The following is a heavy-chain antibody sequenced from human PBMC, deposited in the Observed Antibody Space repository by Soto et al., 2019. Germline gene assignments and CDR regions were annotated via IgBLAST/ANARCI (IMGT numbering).Heavy chain of an antibody. CDR2: ISGSGGST. Sequence: EVQLLESGGGLVQPGGSLRLSCAASGFTFSSYAMSWVRQAPGTGLEWVSAISGSGGSTYYADAVKGRFTISRDNSKNTLYLQMNSLRAEDTAVYYCAKAGGIGDWYYYYYYMDVGGKGTTVTVSS. D-gene: IGHD3-16*01. CDR3: AKAGGIGDWYYYYYYMDV. J-gene: IGHJ6*03. CDR1: GFTFSSYA. V-gene: IGHV3-23*01.